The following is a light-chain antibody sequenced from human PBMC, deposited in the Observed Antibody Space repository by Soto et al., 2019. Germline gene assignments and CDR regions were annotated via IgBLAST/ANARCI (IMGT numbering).Light chain of an antibody. V-gene: IGLV2-8*01. CDR1: SSDVGGYNY. J-gene: IGLJ2*01. CDR3: SSYAGYSNLV. Sequence: QSALTQPPSASGSPGQSVTISCTGTSSDVGGYNYVSWYQQHPGKAPKLMIYEVNKRPSGVPDRFSGSKSGNTASLTVSGLQAEDEADYYCSSYAGYSNLVFGGGTKVTVL. CDR2: EVN.